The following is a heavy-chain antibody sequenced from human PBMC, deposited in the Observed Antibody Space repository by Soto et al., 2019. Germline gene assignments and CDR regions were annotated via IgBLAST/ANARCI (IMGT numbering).Heavy chain of an antibody. CDR3: VKGSEVARQELDY. J-gene: IGHJ4*02. CDR1: GFSFSNCG. D-gene: IGHD2-15*01. Sequence: QVQLVESGGGVVQPGRSLRLSCAASGFSFSNCGMHWVRQAPGKGLEWVAAISSDGSDKYYSESVKGRFTISRDNCKNTLSLQMNSLRVEDTAVYYCVKGSEVARQELDYWGQGTLVTVSS. CDR2: ISSDGSDK. V-gene: IGHV3-30*18.